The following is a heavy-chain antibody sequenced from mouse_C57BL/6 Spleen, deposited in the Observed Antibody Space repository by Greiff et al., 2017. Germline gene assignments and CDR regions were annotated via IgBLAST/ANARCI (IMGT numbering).Heavy chain of an antibody. J-gene: IGHJ4*01. CDR3: TREGTGTSAMDY. CDR2: ISSGGDYI. Sequence: EVQLVESGEGLVKPGGSLKLSCAASGFTFSSYAMSWVRQTPETRLEWVAYISSGGDYIYYADTVKGRFTISRDNARNTLYLQMSSLKSEDTAMYYCTREGTGTSAMDYWGQGTSVTVSS. V-gene: IGHV5-9-1*02. CDR1: GFTFSSYA. D-gene: IGHD4-1*01.